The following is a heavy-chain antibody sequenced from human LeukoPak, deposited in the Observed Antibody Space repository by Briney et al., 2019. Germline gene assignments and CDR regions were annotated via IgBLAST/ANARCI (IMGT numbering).Heavy chain of an antibody. J-gene: IGHJ4*02. CDR2: ISYDGSNK. V-gene: IGHV3-30*01. CDR1: GFTFSSYA. Sequence: GGSLRLTCAASGFTFSSYAMHWVRQAPGKGLEWVGVISYDGSNKYYADYVKGRFTISRDNSNNTLYLQMNRLRAEDTAVYYCARDRVIDYWGQGDLVTVSS. CDR3: ARDRVIDY. D-gene: IGHD3-10*01.